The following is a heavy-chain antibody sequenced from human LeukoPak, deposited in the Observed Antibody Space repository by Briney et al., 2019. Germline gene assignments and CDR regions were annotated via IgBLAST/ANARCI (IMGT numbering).Heavy chain of an antibody. V-gene: IGHV1/OR15-1*04. CDR3: ARDVVVVVGASRSNFYFYMDV. CDR2: INPNSGGT. J-gene: IGHJ6*03. D-gene: IGHD2-15*01. CDR1: GYIFTDYY. Sequence: ASVKVSCKASGYIFTDYYMHWVRQAPGQELGWMGRINPNSGGTNYAQKFQGRITMTRDTSITTAYMELSSLRSDDTAIYYCARDVVVVVGASRSNFYFYMDVWGKGTTVTVSS.